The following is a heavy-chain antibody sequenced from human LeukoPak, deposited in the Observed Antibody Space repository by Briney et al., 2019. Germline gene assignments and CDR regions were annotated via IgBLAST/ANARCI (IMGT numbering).Heavy chain of an antibody. CDR1: GFTFSSYA. V-gene: IGHV3-30-3*01. CDR2: ISYDGSNK. Sequence: TGGSLRLSCAASGFTFSSYAMHWVRQAPGKGLEWVAVISYDGSNKYYADSVKGRFTISRDNSKNTLYLQMNSLRAEDTAVYYCARPEKTIPRAVTYGMDVWGQGTTVIVSS. J-gene: IGHJ6*02. D-gene: IGHD2-2*02. CDR3: ARPEKTIPRAVTYGMDV.